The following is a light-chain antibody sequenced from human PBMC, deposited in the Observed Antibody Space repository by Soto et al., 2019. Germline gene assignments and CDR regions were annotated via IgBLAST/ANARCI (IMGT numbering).Light chain of an antibody. CDR3: QSYDSSLSGSR. J-gene: IGLJ2*01. V-gene: IGLV1-40*01. CDR2: GNS. Sequence: QSVLTQPPSVSGAPGQRVTISCTGSSSNIGAGYDVHWYQQLPGTAPKLLIYGNSNRPSGVPDRLSGSKSGTSASLAITGLQAEDGAEYYCQSYDSSLSGSRFGGGTKLTVL. CDR1: SSNIGAGYD.